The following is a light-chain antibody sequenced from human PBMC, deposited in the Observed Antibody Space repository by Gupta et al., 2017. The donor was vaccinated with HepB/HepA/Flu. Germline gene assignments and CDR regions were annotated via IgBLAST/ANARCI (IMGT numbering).Light chain of an antibody. J-gene: IGLJ1*01. V-gene: IGLV2-14*03. CDR1: SSDVGGYNY. Sequence: HSALTQPASVSGAPVQSITISCTGTSSDVGGYNYVSWYQQHPGKALKLMIYDVSNRPSGVSNRFSGSKSGNTASLTISGLQAEDEADYYCSSYTSSSTYVFGTGTKVTVL. CDR3: SSYTSSSTYV. CDR2: DVS.